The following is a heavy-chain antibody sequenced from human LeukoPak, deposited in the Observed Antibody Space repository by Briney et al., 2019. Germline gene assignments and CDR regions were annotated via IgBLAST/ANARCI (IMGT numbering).Heavy chain of an antibody. D-gene: IGHD1-1*01. CDR3: AKGGNDFYYYGLDV. Sequence: SGRSLRLSCAASGFTFSSYAMHWVRQAPGRGLEWVAVISYDGSNEYYVDPVKGRFNISRDNSKNTLYLQMHSLRVEDTARYYCAKGGNDFYYYGLDVWGQGTTVTVSS. CDR1: GFTFSSYA. J-gene: IGHJ6*02. CDR2: ISYDGSNE. V-gene: IGHV3-30-3*01.